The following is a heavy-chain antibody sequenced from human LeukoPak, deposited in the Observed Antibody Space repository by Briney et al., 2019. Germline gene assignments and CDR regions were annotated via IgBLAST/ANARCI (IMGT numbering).Heavy chain of an antibody. J-gene: IGHJ4*02. CDR3: AREKSLGDSWSGYSEY. D-gene: IGHD3-3*01. CDR2: IIPIFGTA. Sequence: GASVKVSCKASGGTFSSYAISWVRQAPGQGLEWMGGIIPIFGTANYAQKFQGRVTITADESTSTAYMELSSLRSEDTAVYYCAREKSLGDSWSGYSEYWGQGTLVTVSS. V-gene: IGHV1-69*13. CDR1: GGTFSSYA.